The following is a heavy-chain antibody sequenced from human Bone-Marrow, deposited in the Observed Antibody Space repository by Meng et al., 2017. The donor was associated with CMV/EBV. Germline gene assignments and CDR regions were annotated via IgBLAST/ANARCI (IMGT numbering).Heavy chain of an antibody. CDR2: ISAYNGNT. J-gene: IGHJ6*02. CDR3: AREIELTYYYYGMDV. D-gene: IGHD1-26*01. CDR1: GGTFSSYA. Sequence: ASVKVSCKASGGTFSSYAISWVRQAPGQGLEWMGWISAYNGNTNYAQKLQGRVTMTTDTSTSTAYMELRSLRSDDMAVYYCAREIELTYYYYGMDVWGQGTTVTVSS. V-gene: IGHV1-18*03.